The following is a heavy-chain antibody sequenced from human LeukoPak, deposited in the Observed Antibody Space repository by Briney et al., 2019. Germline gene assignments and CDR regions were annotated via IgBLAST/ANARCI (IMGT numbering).Heavy chain of an antibody. J-gene: IGHJ6*02. Sequence: GESLKISCKGSGYSFTSYWVGWVRQMPGKGLEWMGIIYPGDSDTRYSPSFQGQVTISADKSISTAYLQWSSLKASDTAMYYCARHPLEWFGEVGEAYGMDVWGQGTTVTVSS. CDR3: ARHPLEWFGEVGEAYGMDV. CDR1: GYSFTSYW. D-gene: IGHD3-10*01. V-gene: IGHV5-51*01. CDR2: IYPGDSDT.